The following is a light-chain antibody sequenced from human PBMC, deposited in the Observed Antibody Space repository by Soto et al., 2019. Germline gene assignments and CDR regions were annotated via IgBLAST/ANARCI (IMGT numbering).Light chain of an antibody. V-gene: IGKV3-20*01. CDR1: QSVSSSY. CDR3: HHYASSPLFT. J-gene: IGKJ3*01. Sequence: EIVLTQSPGTLSLSPGERATLSCRASQSVSSSYLAWYQQKPGQAPRLLIYGASSRVTGIPDRFSGSGSGTAFTLTISRLEPEDFALYYCHHYASSPLFTFGPGTKVDI. CDR2: GAS.